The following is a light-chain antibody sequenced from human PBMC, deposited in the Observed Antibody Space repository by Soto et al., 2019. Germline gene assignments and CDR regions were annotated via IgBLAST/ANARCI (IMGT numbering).Light chain of an antibody. J-gene: IGKJ1*01. CDR1: QSISSW. CDR2: KAS. Sequence: DIQMTQSPSTLSASVGDRVTITYRASQSISSWLAWYQQKPGKAPKLLIYKASSLESGVPSRFSGSGSGTEFTLTISSLQPDDFATYYCQQYWAFGQGTKVDIK. V-gene: IGKV1-5*03. CDR3: QQYWA.